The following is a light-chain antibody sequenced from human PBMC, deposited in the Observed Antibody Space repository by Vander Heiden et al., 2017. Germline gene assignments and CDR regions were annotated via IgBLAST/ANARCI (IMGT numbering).Light chain of an antibody. CDR1: QSVSSSY. Sequence: EIVWTQSPGTLSLSRGERAILSCRASQSVSSSYLAWYQQKPGQAPRLLIYGASSRATCIPDRFSGSGSGTDFTLTISRLEPEDFAVYYCQQYGSSGITFGQGTRLEIK. CDR3: QQYGSSGIT. V-gene: IGKV3-20*01. CDR2: GAS. J-gene: IGKJ5*01.